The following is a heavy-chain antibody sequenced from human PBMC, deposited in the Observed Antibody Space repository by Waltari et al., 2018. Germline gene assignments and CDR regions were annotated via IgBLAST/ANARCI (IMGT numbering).Heavy chain of an antibody. CDR3: AKGYSSGWYWDYFDY. CDR2: ISGSGGST. CDR1: GFPFSSYA. Sequence: EVQLLESGGGLVQPGGSLRLSCAASGFPFSSYAMSWVRQAPGKGLEWVSAISGSGGSTYYADSVKGRFTISRDNSKNTLYLQMNSLRAEDTAVYYCAKGYSSGWYWDYFDYWGQGTLVTVSS. V-gene: IGHV3-23*01. D-gene: IGHD6-19*01. J-gene: IGHJ4*02.